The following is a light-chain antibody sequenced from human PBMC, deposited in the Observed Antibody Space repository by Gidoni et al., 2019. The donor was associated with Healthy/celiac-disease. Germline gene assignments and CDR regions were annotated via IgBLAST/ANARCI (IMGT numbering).Light chain of an antibody. V-gene: IGLV2-14*01. CDR3: SSYTSSSTVV. CDR2: DVS. J-gene: IGLJ2*01. Sequence: QSALTQPASVSGSTGHTITISCTGTSSDVCGYNYVSWYQQHPGKAPKLMIYDVSNRPSGVSNRFSGSKSGNTASLTISGLQADDEADYYCSSYTSSSTVVFGGGTKLTVL. CDR1: SSDVCGYNY.